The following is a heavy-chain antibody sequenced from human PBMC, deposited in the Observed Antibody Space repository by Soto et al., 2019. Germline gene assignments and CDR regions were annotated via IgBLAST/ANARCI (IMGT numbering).Heavy chain of an antibody. J-gene: IGHJ6*02. CDR2: IYYSGST. CDR1: GGSISSYY. V-gene: IGHV4-59*01. D-gene: IGHD3-9*01. Sequence: SETLSLTCTVSGGSISSYYWSWIRQPPGKGLEWIGYIYYSGSTNYNPSLKSRVTISVDTSKNQFSLKLSSVTAADTAVYYCARDGWGRDILTGLVWYGSYGMDVWGQGTTVTVSS. CDR3: ARDGWGRDILTGLVWYGSYGMDV.